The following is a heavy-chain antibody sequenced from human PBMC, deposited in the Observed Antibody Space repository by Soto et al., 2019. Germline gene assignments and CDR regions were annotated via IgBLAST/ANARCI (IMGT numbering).Heavy chain of an antibody. CDR1: GGSLSSSSYY. Sequence: SETLSLTCTVSGGSLSSSSYYWGWIRQPPGEGVEGVGGISSCGSAYYKPSLKRRVALSVDTSKNQFFLKLTSVTAPETAGYYCARQNGFSFDYGGQGTLVPVSS. J-gene: IGHJ4*02. V-gene: IGHV4-39*01. CDR3: ARQNGFSFDY. CDR2: ISSCGSA. D-gene: IGHD3-10*01.